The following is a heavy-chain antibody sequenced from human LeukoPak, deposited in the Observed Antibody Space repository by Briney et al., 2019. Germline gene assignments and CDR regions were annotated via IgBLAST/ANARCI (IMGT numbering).Heavy chain of an antibody. Sequence: GGSLRLSCAASGFTFSSYAMSWVRQAPGKWLEWVSAISGSGGSTYYADSVKGRFTISRDNSKNTLYLQMNSLRAEDTAVYYCAKAKYDYVWGSYRPYYFDYWGQGTLVTVSS. V-gene: IGHV3-23*01. CDR3: AKAKYDYVWGSYRPYYFDY. CDR2: ISGSGGST. J-gene: IGHJ4*02. CDR1: GFTFSSYA. D-gene: IGHD3-16*02.